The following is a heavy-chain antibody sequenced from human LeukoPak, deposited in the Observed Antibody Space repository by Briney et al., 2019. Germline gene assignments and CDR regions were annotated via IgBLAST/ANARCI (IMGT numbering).Heavy chain of an antibody. Sequence: SVKVSCKASGGTFSRYAISWVRQAPGQGLEWMGGIIPIFGTAKYAQKFQGRVTLTTDESTSTAYMELSSLRSEDTAVYYCVFDSSGYLSRSLPPYFDSWGQGTLVTVSS. CDR1: GGTFSRYA. V-gene: IGHV1-69*05. J-gene: IGHJ4*02. CDR2: IIPIFGTA. D-gene: IGHD3-22*01. CDR3: VFDSSGYLSRSLPPYFDS.